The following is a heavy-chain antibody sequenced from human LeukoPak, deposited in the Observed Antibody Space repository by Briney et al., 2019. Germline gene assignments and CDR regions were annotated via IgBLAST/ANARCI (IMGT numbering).Heavy chain of an antibody. Sequence: PGRSLRLSCAASGFTSSNYGMHWVRQAPGKGLEWVAVIWYDGSERYYADSVKGRFTISRDNSKNTLYLRMNSLRAEDTAVYYCAKIGDSSGYLLSRFDYWGQGTLVTVSS. CDR2: IWYDGSER. CDR3: AKIGDSSGYLLSRFDY. CDR1: GFTSSNYG. D-gene: IGHD3-22*01. V-gene: IGHV3-33*06. J-gene: IGHJ4*02.